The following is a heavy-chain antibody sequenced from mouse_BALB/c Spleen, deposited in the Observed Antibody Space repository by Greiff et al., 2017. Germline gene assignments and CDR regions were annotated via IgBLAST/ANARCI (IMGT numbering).Heavy chain of an antibody. CDR3: ARHGGYYGNYSWLAY. J-gene: IGHJ3*01. D-gene: IGHD2-1*01. V-gene: IGHV5-6*01. CDR2: ISRGGSYT. Sequence: EVQLVESGGDLVKPGGSLKLSCEASGFTFSSYGMSWVRQTPDKRLEWVATISRGGSYTYYPDSVKGRFTISRDNAKNTLYLQMSSLKSEDTAMYDCARHGGYYGNYSWLAYWGQGTLVTVSA. CDR1: GFTFSSYG.